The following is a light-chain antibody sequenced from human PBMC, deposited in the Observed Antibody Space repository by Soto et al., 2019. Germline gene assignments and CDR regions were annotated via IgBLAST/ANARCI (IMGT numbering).Light chain of an antibody. CDR3: CSYAAGSAPYV. Sequence: QSVLTQPASVSGSPGQSITISCTGTSSDVGTYNLVSWYQHHPGKAPKLMLYEGSKRPSGVSNRFSGFNSGNTASLTISGLQAEDEADYYCCSYAAGSAPYVFGTGTKVTVL. V-gene: IGLV2-23*01. CDR1: SSDVGTYNL. J-gene: IGLJ1*01. CDR2: EGS.